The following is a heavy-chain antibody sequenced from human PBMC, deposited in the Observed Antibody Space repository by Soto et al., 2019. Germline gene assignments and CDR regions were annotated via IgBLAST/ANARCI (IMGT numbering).Heavy chain of an antibody. D-gene: IGHD2-15*01. Sequence: QVQLQESGPGLVKPTQTLSLTCSVSRAFINSGGFYYSWIRQPPGKGLEWLGYIFHSGSTLYNPSLRGRLTLSAATSRNQLSLSLTSVTAADTAVYYCVRGGIAGHWFDPWGQGILVTVSS. V-gene: IGHV4-31*03. J-gene: IGHJ5*02. CDR1: RAFINSGGFY. CDR2: IFHSGST. CDR3: VRGGIAGHWFDP.